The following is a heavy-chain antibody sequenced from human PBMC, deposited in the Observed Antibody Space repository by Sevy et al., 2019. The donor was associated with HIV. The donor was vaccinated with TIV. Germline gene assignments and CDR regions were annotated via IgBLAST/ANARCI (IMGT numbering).Heavy chain of an antibody. Sequence: GGSLRLSCAASGFTFSKYSMSWVRQPPGKGLEWVSTLSFGCGEINYADSVKGRFTISRDNSKSSVYLQTNNLRPEDTAVHYCAREGCTKPHDYWGQGTLVTVSS. V-gene: IGHV3-23*01. CDR1: GFTFSKYS. CDR2: LSFGCGEI. D-gene: IGHD2-8*01. J-gene: IGHJ4*02. CDR3: AREGCTKPHDY.